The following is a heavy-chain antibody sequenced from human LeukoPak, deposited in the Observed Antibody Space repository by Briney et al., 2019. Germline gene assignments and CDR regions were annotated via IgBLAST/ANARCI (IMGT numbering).Heavy chain of an antibody. CDR2: IYSGGST. V-gene: IGHV3-53*01. J-gene: IGHJ4*02. D-gene: IGHD4-11*01. Sequence: GGSLRLSCAASGFTFSTHATSWVRQAPGKGLEWVSVIYSGGSTYYADSVKGRFTISRDNSKNTLYLQMNSLRAEDTAVYYCARTTADYSDYFFLDYWGQGTLVTVSS. CDR3: ARTTADYSDYFFLDY. CDR1: GFTFSTHA.